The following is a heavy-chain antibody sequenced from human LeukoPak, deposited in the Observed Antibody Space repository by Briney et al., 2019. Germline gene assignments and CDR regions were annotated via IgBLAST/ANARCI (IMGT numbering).Heavy chain of an antibody. Sequence: SETLSLTCTVSGGSISSSSYYWGWIRQPPGKGLEWIGSIYYSGSTYYNPSLKSRVTISVDTSKNQFSLKLSSVTAADTAVYYCATKRSGDTAMGTFDYWGQGTLVTVSS. J-gene: IGHJ4*02. CDR2: IYYSGST. V-gene: IGHV4-39*01. CDR3: ATKRSGDTAMGTFDY. D-gene: IGHD5-18*01. CDR1: GGSISSSSYY.